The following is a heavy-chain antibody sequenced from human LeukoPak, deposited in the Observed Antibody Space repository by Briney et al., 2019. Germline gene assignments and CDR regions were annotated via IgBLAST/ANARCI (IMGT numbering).Heavy chain of an antibody. Sequence: RASVKVSCKASGYTFTSYDINWVRQATGQGLEWMGWMNPNSGNTGYAQKFQGRVTMTRNTSISTAYMELSSLRSEDTAVYYCARLPERWTQDYYYYGMDVWGQGTTVTVSS. CDR2: MNPNSGNT. CDR3: ARLPERWTQDYYYYGMDV. V-gene: IGHV1-8*01. D-gene: IGHD1-1*01. CDR1: GYTFTSYD. J-gene: IGHJ6*02.